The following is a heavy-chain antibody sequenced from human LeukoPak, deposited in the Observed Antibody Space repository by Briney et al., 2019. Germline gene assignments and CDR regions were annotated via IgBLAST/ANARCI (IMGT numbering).Heavy chain of an antibody. V-gene: IGHV1-69*05. CDR3: ARRGPIEPHAFDI. J-gene: IGHJ3*02. CDR1: GGTFSSYA. Sequence: SVKVSCKASGGTFSSYAISWVRQAPGQGLEWMGRIIPIFCTANYAQKFQGRVTITTDESTSTAYMELSSLRSEDTAVYYCARRGPIEPHAFDIWGQGTMVTVSS. CDR2: IIPIFCTA. D-gene: IGHD1-26*01.